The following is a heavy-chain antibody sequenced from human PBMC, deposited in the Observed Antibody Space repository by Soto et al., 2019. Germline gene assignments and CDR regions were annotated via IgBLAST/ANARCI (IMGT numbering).Heavy chain of an antibody. CDR1: GFTFRNHG. Sequence: QVQLVESGGGVVQPGRSLRLSCEASGFTFRNHGMHWVRQAPGKGLEWLADIWYDGSDKYYADSVKGRFTISRDNSKNTLYLQMNSLTFGDTAVYYCARWSDNKVVDPWGQGTVVTVS. CDR2: IWYDGSDK. D-gene: IGHD1-1*01. CDR3: ARWSDNKVVDP. J-gene: IGHJ5*02. V-gene: IGHV3-33*01.